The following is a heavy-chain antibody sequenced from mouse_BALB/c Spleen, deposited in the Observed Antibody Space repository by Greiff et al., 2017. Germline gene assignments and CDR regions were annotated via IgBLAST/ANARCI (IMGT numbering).Heavy chain of an antibody. D-gene: IGHD1-1*01. V-gene: IGHV3-6*02. CDR3: ARDPTYYYGSSYWYCDV. Sequence: VQLKESGPGLVKPSQSLSLTCSVTGYSITSGYYWNWIRQFPGNKLEWMGYISYDGSNNYNPSLTNRISITRDTSKNQFFLKLNSVTTEDTATYYCARDPTYYYGSSYWYCDVWGAGTTVTVSS. CDR2: ISYDGSN. J-gene: IGHJ1*01. CDR1: GYSITSGYY.